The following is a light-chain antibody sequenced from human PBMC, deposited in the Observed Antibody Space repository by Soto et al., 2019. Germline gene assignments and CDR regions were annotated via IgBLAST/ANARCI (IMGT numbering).Light chain of an antibody. CDR1: QSISSW. J-gene: IGKJ2*01. Sequence: DIQMTQSPSTLSASVGDRVTITCRASQSISSWVAWYQQKPGKAPKVLIYKASSLESGVPSRFSGSGSGTEFTLTISSLQPDDFATYYCQQYNSSPFTFGQGTKLEIK. V-gene: IGKV1-5*03. CDR2: KAS. CDR3: QQYNSSPFT.